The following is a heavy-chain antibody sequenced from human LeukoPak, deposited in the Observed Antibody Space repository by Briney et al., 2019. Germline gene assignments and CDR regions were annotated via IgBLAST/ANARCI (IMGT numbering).Heavy chain of an antibody. CDR1: GYSISSSSW. Sequence: PSETLSLTCAVSGYSISSSSWWGWIRQPPGKGLEWIAYIYHSGTTYYNPSLKSRVAISVDTSKNQFSLKLSSVTAADTAVYYCARGSKAAPGTFDYWGQGTLVTVSS. V-gene: IGHV4-28*03. CDR2: IYHSGTT. D-gene: IGHD6-13*01. CDR3: ARGSKAAPGTFDY. J-gene: IGHJ4*02.